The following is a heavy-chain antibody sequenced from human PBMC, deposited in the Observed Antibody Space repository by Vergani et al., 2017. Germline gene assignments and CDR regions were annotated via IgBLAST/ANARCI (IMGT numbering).Heavy chain of an antibody. CDR3: AKDGAAPSGLQYPTGGVT. CDR2: ISWNSGSI. CDR1: GFTFDDYA. D-gene: IGHD4-11*01. J-gene: IGHJ4*02. V-gene: IGHV3-9*01. Sequence: EVQLLESGGGLVQPGRSLRLSCAASGFTFDDYAMPWVRQAPGKGLEWVSGISWNSGSIGYADSVKGRFTISRDNAKNSLYLQMNSLRAEDTALYYCAKDGAAPSGLQYPTGGVTWGQGTLVTVSS.